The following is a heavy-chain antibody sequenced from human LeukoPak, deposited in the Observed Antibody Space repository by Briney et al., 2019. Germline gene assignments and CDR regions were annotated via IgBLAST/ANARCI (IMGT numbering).Heavy chain of an antibody. V-gene: IGHV3-21*01. CDR3: ARGGDPTGMVPH. D-gene: IGHD5-18*01. CDR2: IRSSSSSI. J-gene: IGHJ4*02. Sequence: GSLRLSCATSGFTLSSYSMNWIRQAPGKGLEWVSSIRSSSSSIYYADSVKGRFTISRDNAKNSLYPQMNSLRAEDTAVYYCARGGDPTGMVPHWGQGTLVTVSS. CDR1: GFTLSSYS.